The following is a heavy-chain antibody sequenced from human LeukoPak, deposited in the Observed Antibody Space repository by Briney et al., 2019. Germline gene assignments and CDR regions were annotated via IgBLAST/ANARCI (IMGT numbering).Heavy chain of an antibody. Sequence: SETLSLTCTVSGGSISSYYWSWIRQPAGKGLEWIGRIYTSGSTNYNPSLKSRVTMSVDTSKNQFSLKLSSVTAADTAVYYCARDWAIFGVANNWFDPWGQGTLVTVSS. J-gene: IGHJ5*02. CDR3: ARDWAIFGVANNWFDP. CDR2: IYTSGST. D-gene: IGHD3-3*01. CDR1: GGSISSYY. V-gene: IGHV4-4*07.